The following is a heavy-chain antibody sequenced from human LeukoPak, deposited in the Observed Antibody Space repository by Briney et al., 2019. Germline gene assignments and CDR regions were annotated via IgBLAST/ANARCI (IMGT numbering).Heavy chain of an antibody. V-gene: IGHV5-51*01. J-gene: IGHJ6*03. CDR2: IYPGDSDT. CDR1: GYSFTSYW. CDR3: ARLADGWYDHYYMDV. D-gene: IGHD6-19*01. Sequence: GESLKISCKGSGYSFTSYWIGWVRQMPGKGLEWMGIIYPGDSDTRYSPSFQGQVTISADKSISTAYLQWSSLKASDTAMYYCARLADGWYDHYYMDVWGKGTTVTVSS.